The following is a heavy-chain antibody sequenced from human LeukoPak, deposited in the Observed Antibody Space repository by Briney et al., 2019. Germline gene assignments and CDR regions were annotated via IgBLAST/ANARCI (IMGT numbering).Heavy chain of an antibody. Sequence: PGGSLRSSCAVSGFSVSTYSMNWVRQAPGKGLEWVSHITWTTSIYYADSVQGRFTVSRDSAKNSLYLQMNSLRDEDTAVYYCARDPGNSGYGMDVWGQGTTVIVSS. CDR3: ARDPGNSGYGMDV. J-gene: IGHJ6*02. V-gene: IGHV3-48*02. CDR2: ITWTTSI. D-gene: IGHD5-12*01. CDR1: GFSVSTYS.